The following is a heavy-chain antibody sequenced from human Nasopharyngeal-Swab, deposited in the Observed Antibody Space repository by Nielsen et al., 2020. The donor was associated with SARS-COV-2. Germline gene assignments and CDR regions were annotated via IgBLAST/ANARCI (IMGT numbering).Heavy chain of an antibody. J-gene: IGHJ4*02. Sequence: SETLSLTCVVSGGFISSADYSWNWIRQSPGRGLEWIGNIYHSGSTSYNPSLKSRVTISVDRSKSHFSLKMTSVTAADTAVYFCARGKDFGEYYFDYWGQGTLVTVSS. CDR1: GGFISSADYS. D-gene: IGHD3-10*01. CDR3: ARGKDFGEYYFDY. V-gene: IGHV4-30-2*06. CDR2: IYHSGST.